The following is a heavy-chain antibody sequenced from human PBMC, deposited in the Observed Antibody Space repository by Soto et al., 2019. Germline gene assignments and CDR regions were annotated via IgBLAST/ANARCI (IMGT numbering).Heavy chain of an antibody. J-gene: IGHJ4*01. CDR3: APSAIYISTWFYFDQ. Sequence: SGPTLVNPTQTLTLTCTFSGFSLTTSGVGVGWIRQPPGKALEWLALIYWNDVKRYSPSLKSSLTITKDTSKNQVVLTTTNMDPVDKATYYCAPSAIYISTWFYFDQWGHGNLVTLSS. D-gene: IGHD2-2*01. CDR2: IYWNDVK. V-gene: IGHV2-5*01. CDR1: GFSLTTSGVG.